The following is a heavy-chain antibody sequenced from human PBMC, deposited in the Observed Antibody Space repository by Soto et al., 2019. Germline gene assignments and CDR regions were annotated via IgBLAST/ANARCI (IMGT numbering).Heavy chain of an antibody. CDR3: AKGGGYSSGTNDAFDI. CDR1: GFTFRNYG. Sequence: QVQLVESGGGVVQPGRSLRLSCVASGFTFRNYGMHWVRQAPGKGLEWVAVISDVGSNKYNLASVEGRFTISRDNSKNTVFLQMNSLRAEDTAVYYCAKGGGYSSGTNDAFDIWGQGTMVTVSS. V-gene: IGHV3-30*18. J-gene: IGHJ3*02. D-gene: IGHD5-18*01. CDR2: ISDVGSNK.